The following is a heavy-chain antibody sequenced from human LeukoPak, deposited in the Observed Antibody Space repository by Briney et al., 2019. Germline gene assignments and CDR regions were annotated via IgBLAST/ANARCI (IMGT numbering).Heavy chain of an antibody. D-gene: IGHD1-26*01. V-gene: IGHV4-30-4*08. Sequence: SETLSLTCTVSGGSISSGDYYWSWIRQPPGKGLEWIGYIYYSGSTYYNPSLKSRVTISVDTSKNQFSLKLSSVTAADTAVYYCARGVPMSQLYSGSYLFDYWGQGTLVTVSS. CDR2: IYYSGST. J-gene: IGHJ4*02. CDR3: ARGVPMSQLYSGSYLFDY. CDR1: GGSISSGDYY.